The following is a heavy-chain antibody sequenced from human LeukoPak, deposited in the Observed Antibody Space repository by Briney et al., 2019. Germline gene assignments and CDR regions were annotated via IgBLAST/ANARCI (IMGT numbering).Heavy chain of an antibody. CDR3: ARGLTYYYDSSGYYVLDY. V-gene: IGHV4-34*01. CDR1: GGSFSGYY. CDR2: INHSGST. J-gene: IGHJ4*02. D-gene: IGHD3-22*01. Sequence: PSETLSLTCAVSGGSFSGYYWSWIRQPPGKGLEWIGEINHSGSTNYNPSLKSRVTISVDTSKNQFSLKLSSVTAADTAVYYCARGLTYYYDSSGYYVLDYWGQGTLVTVSS.